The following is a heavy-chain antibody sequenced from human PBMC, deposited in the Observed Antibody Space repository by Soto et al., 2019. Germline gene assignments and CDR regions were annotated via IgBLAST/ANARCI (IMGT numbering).Heavy chain of an antibody. V-gene: IGHV4-38-2*02. CDR2: VYRSGAA. CDR1: CYSISTGYY. J-gene: IGHJ4*02. D-gene: IGHD2-15*01. CDR3: TKYRRTDAEGYSFDY. Sequence: PSETLSLTCTVSCYSISTGYYWAWVRQSPGKGLEWIGSVYRSGAAYYSPTLKSRVTISVDSAKNQFSLQLSSVTAADTAVYFCTKYRRTDAEGYSFDYWGQGALVTVSS.